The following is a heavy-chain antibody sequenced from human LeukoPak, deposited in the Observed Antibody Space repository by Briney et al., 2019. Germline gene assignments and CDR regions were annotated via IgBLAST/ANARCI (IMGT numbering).Heavy chain of an antibody. D-gene: IGHD1-26*01. CDR2: LGISGDYA. Sequence: GGSLRLSCVASGFTLSSYAVSWVRQAPGKGLQWVSSLGISGDYAWYAGSVKGRFTISRDSSKNTLYLQMNRLGAEDTAVYYCAKAGSIRFDYWGQGTLVTVSS. V-gene: IGHV3-23*01. J-gene: IGHJ4*02. CDR1: GFTLSSYA. CDR3: AKAGSIRFDY.